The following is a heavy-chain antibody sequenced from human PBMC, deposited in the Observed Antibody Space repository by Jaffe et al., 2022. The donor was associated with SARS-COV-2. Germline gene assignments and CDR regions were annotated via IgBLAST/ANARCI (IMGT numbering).Heavy chain of an antibody. J-gene: IGHJ3*02. CDR1: GFTFSNAW. CDR3: TTDRVVDIVVIDAFDI. V-gene: IGHV3-15*01. CDR2: IKSKTDGGTT. Sequence: EVQLVESGGGLVKPGGSLRLSCAASGFTFSNAWMSWVRQAPGKGLEWVGRIKSKTDGGTTDYAAPVKGRFTISRDDSKNTLYLQMNSLKTEDTAVYYCTTDRVVDIVVIDAFDIWGQGTMVTVSS. D-gene: IGHD5-12*01.